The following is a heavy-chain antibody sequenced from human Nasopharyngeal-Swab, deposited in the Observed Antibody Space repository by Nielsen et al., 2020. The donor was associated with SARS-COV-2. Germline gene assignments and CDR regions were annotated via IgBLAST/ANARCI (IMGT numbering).Heavy chain of an antibody. CDR2: ISSSGNT. D-gene: IGHD2-8*02. CDR3: ALWSQNHFDY. V-gene: IGHV3-23*01. J-gene: IGHJ4*02. CDR1: AFTLVYYS. Sequence: GESLKISCDVSAFTLVYYSMNWVRQAPGKGPEWVATISSSGNTHYSDSAKGRFSISTDKSQIAFYLQMTSLRAEDTALYYCALWSQNHFDYWGRGTQVTVSS.